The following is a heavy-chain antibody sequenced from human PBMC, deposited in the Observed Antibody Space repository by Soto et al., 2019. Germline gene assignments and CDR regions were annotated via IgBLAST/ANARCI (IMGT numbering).Heavy chain of an antibody. CDR2: IDPSDSYT. J-gene: IGHJ6*02. V-gene: IGHV5-10-1*01. CDR3: ARRGITMVRGHAYYYYYGMDV. CDR1: GYSFTSYW. Sequence: GESLKISCNGSGYSFTSYWISWVRQMPGKGLEWMGRIDPSDSYTNYSPSFQGHVTISADKSISTAYLQWSSLKASDTAMYYCARRGITMVRGHAYYYYYGMDVWGQGTTVTVSS. D-gene: IGHD3-10*01.